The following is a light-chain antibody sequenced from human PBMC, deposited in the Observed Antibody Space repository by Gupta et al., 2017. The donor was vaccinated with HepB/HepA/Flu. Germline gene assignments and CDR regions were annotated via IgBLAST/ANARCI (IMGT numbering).Light chain of an antibody. CDR2: DVS. J-gene: IGLJ3*02. V-gene: IGLV2-14*03. CDR3: RSSKNTSTWV. Sequence: QSALTQPASVSGSPGQSITISCTGTRTDVRGYKYVSWYQQHPGKAPKLVIFDVSTRPSGVSNRYSGSKSGNTASLTISGLQAEDEADYYCRSSKNTSTWVFGGGTKLTVL. CDR1: RTDVRGYKY.